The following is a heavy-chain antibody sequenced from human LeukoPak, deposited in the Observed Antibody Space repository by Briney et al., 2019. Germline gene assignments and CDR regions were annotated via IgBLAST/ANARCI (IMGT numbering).Heavy chain of an antibody. CDR3: ARDRVSNWSGGDFEY. V-gene: IGHV4-4*07. J-gene: IGHJ4*02. CDR2: ISRSGST. D-gene: IGHD6-25*01. CDR1: GGSISDYF. Sequence: PFETLSLTCTVSGGSISDYFWSWIRQPAGKGLEWIGRISRSGSTNYNPSLKSRVTMSVATSKNQFSLRLISVNAADTAVYYCARDRVSNWSGGDFEYWGQGTLVSVSS.